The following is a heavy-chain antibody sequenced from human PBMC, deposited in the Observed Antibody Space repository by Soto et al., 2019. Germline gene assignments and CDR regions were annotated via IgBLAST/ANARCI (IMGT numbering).Heavy chain of an antibody. D-gene: IGHD3-3*01. V-gene: IGHV3-23*01. Sequence: EVQLLESGGGLVQPGGSLRLSCAASGFTFSSYAMSWVRQAPGKGLEWVSAISGSGGSTYYADSVKGWFTISRDNSKNPLYLQMNSLRAEDTAVYYCAKGPYKGYDFWSGYYNPSDWFDPWGQGTLVTVSS. CDR2: ISGSGGST. J-gene: IGHJ5*02. CDR3: AKGPYKGYDFWSGYYNPSDWFDP. CDR1: GFTFSSYA.